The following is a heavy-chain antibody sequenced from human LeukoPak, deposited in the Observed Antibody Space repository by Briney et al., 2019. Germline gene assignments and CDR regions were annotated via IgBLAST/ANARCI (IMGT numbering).Heavy chain of an antibody. CDR1: GFTFSSYG. CDR3: AKAFEGPHPARLKYSSSTSCYVNYYGMDV. Sequence: GGSLRLSCAASGFTFSSYGMHWVRQAPGKGLEWVAVISYDGSNKYYADSVKGRFTISRDNSKNTLYLQMNSLRAEDTAVYYCAKAFEGPHPARLKYSSSTSCYVNYYGMDVWGQGTTVTVSS. V-gene: IGHV3-30*18. CDR2: ISYDGSNK. J-gene: IGHJ6*02. D-gene: IGHD2-2*01.